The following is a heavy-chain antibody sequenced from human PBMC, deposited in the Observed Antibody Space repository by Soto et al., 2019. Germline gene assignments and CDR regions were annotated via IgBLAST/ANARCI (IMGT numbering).Heavy chain of an antibody. CDR3: ARDLTMSGDAFTA. J-gene: IGHJ3*01. CDR1: GFTFRSYG. D-gene: IGHD3-10*02. CDR2: IWYDENKT. V-gene: IGHV3-33*01. Sequence: QVQVVESGGGAVQPGKSLRLSCAASGFTFRSYGMHWVRQAPGKGLEWVAVIWYDENKTYNVDSVTGRFTLSRDNSKNMFYLQMTSLRAADTAVYFCARDLTMSGDAFTAWGQGPMVTVSS.